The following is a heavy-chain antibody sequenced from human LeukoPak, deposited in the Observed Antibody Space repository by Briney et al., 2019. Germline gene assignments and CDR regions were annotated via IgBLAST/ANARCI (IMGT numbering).Heavy chain of an antibody. V-gene: IGHV4-34*01. D-gene: IGHD6-19*01. CDR3: ARAPYSSGWSTRGWFDP. CDR1: GFTFSRYS. J-gene: IGHJ5*02. CDR2: INHSGST. Sequence: GSLRLSCATSGFTFSRYSMNWVRQAPGKGLEWIGEINHSGSTNYNPSLKSRVTISVDTSKNQFSLKLSSVTAADTAVYYCARAPYSSGWSTRGWFDPWGQGTLVTVSS.